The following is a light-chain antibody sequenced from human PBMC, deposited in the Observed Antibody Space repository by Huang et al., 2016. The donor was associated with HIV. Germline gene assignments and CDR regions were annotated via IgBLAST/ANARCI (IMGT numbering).Light chain of an antibody. J-gene: IGKJ1*01. CDR2: YAS. CDR1: QSIGMS. Sequence: EIVLTQSPDFQSVTPKEKVTTTRRASQSIGMSLNWYQQKPDQSPKLIIKYASQSIPGVPSRFSGSESGTDFTLTIDSLEAEDAATYYCHQGSSLPLTFGQGTKVEIK. CDR3: HQGSSLPLT. V-gene: IGKV6-21*02.